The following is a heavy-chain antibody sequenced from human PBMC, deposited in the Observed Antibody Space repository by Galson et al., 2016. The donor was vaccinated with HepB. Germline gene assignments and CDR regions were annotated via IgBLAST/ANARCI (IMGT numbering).Heavy chain of an antibody. V-gene: IGHV1-18*04. CDR3: ARDSPDDYNGYFCFDY. CDR2: ISVSRGNT. CDR1: GYTFSNFG. Sequence: PVKVSCKASGYTFSNFGLSWLRQAPGEGLEWMGWISVSRGNTNYAQKFQGRVTMTTDTSTSTAYMELRSLRSDDTAVYFCARDSPDDYNGYFCFDYWGQGTLVTVSS. J-gene: IGHJ4*02. D-gene: IGHD3-22*01.